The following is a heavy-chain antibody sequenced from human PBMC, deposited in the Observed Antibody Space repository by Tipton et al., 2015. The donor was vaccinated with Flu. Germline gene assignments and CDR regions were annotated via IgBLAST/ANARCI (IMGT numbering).Heavy chain of an antibody. Sequence: QVQLVQSGPEVKKPGASVKVSCRVSGYTLTQVSMHWVRQAPGEGLEWMGGFDPENGKIIYAQKFQGRVTMLEDTSTDPYYMELSSLRSEDTAVYYCATLVFYPSGPYALDVWGQGTALTVSS. V-gene: IGHV1-24*01. J-gene: IGHJ6*02. CDR3: ATLVFYPSGPYALDV. CDR2: FDPENGKI. CDR1: GYTLTQVS. D-gene: IGHD2-8*01.